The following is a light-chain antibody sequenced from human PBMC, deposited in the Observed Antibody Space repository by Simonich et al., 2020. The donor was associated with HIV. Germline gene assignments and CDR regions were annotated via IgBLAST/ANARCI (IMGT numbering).Light chain of an antibody. V-gene: IGKV3-15*01. CDR3: QQYGRSPA. CDR2: GAS. CDR1: QSIGSN. J-gene: IGKJ3*01. Sequence: EIVMTQSPATLSVSPGERATLSCRASQSIGSNLAWYQQKPGQAPRLLIYGASTRATGIPARFSGSGSGTEFTLSISRLEPEDFAVYYCQQYGRSPAFGPGTKVDIK.